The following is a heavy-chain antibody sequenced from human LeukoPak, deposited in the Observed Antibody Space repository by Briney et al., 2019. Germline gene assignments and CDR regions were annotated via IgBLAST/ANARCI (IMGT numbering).Heavy chain of an antibody. CDR3: ARDHGSGSYPEGFDY. J-gene: IGHJ4*02. Sequence: ASVKVSCKASGYTFTSYYMHWVRQAPGQGLEWIGIINPNGGSTSYAQKLQGRVTMTRDTSTSTVYMELSSLRSEDTAVYYCARDHGSGSYPEGFDYWGQGTLVTVSS. D-gene: IGHD3-10*01. CDR1: GYTFTSYY. V-gene: IGHV1-46*01. CDR2: INPNGGST.